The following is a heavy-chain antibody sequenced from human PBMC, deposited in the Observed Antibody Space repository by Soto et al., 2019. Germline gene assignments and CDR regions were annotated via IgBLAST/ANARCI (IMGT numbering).Heavy chain of an antibody. V-gene: IGHV1-18*01. D-gene: IGHD5-12*01. J-gene: IGHJ1*01. CDR2: ISAYNGNT. CDR1: GYTFTSYG. Sequence: ASVKVSCKASGYTFTSYGISWVRQAPGQGLEWMGWISAYNGNTNYAQKLQGRVTMTTDTSTSTAYMELRSLRSDDTAVYYCARDRAGVELATLPAYWGQGTLVTVSS. CDR3: ARDRAGVELATLPAY.